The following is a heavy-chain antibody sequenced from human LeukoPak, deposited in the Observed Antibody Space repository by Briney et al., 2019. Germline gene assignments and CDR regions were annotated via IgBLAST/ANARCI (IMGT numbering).Heavy chain of an antibody. CDR1: GGTFSSYA. V-gene: IGHV1-69*04. Sequence: ASVKVSCKASGGTFSSYAVSWVRQAPGQGLEWMGRSIPILGMAHYAQKFQGRVTITADKSTSPDYMELSSLRSEDAAVYYCARAASGGWFYFGFWGQGTLVTVSS. D-gene: IGHD6-19*01. J-gene: IGHJ4*02. CDR3: ARAASGGWFYFGF. CDR2: SIPILGMA.